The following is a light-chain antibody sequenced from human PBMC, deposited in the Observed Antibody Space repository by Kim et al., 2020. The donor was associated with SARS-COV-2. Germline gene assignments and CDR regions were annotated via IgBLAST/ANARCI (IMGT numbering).Light chain of an antibody. V-gene: IGKV2-28*01. CDR3: MQALQTPLT. CDR2: LVS. J-gene: IGKJ4*01. Sequence: PASISCRSSQSLLHSNGYNYLDWYVQKPGQSPQLLIYLVSKRASGVPDRFSGSRSGTDFTLRISRVEAEDVGVYYCMQALQTPLTFGGGTKVDIK. CDR1: QSLLHSNGYNY.